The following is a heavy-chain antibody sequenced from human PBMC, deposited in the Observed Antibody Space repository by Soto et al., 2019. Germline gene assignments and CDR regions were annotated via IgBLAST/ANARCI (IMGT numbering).Heavy chain of an antibody. CDR2: ITSSSSTI. CDR3: ARDRGTYYGDYYYYMDV. Sequence: SLRLSCAASGFTLSTYSMNWVRQAPGKGLEWVSYITSSSSTIYYADSVKGRFTISRDNAKNSLYLQMNSLRAEDTAVYYCARDRGTYYGDYYYYMDVWGKGTTVTVSS. CDR1: GFTLSTYS. D-gene: IGHD1-26*01. V-gene: IGHV3-48*01. J-gene: IGHJ6*03.